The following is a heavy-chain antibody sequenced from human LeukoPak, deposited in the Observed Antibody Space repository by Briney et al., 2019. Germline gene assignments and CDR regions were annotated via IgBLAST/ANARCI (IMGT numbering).Heavy chain of an antibody. Sequence: GGSLRLSCAASGFTFSKNCMNWVRQAPGKGLEWVSSISTSGSYIYYADSAKGRFTISRDNAKNSLYLQMNSLRAEDTAVYYCARDSDSSSWYLGYVFDYWGQGTLVTVSS. D-gene: IGHD6-13*01. J-gene: IGHJ4*02. CDR2: ISTSGSYI. CDR1: GFTFSKNC. V-gene: IGHV3-21*01. CDR3: ARDSDSSSWYLGYVFDY.